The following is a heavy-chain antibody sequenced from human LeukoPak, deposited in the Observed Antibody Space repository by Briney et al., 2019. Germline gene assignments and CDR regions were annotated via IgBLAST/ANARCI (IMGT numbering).Heavy chain of an antibody. J-gene: IGHJ6*03. Sequence: PSETLSLTCTVSGGSISSYYWGWIRQPPGKGLEWIGSIYHSGSTYYNPSLKSRVTISVDTSKNQFSLKLSSVTAADTAVYYCARQADYFYYMDVWGKGTMVTVSS. CDR2: IYHSGST. CDR3: ARQADYFYYMDV. CDR1: GGSISSYY. V-gene: IGHV4-38-2*02.